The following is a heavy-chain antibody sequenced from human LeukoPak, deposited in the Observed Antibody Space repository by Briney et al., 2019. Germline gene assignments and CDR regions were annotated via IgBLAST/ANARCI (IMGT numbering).Heavy chain of an antibody. V-gene: IGHV3-30-3*01. CDR1: GFTFSSYA. CDR2: ISYDGSNK. CDR3: ARDLYSDGPKNYYGMDV. D-gene: IGHD6-13*01. J-gene: IGHJ6*02. Sequence: GGSLRLSCAASGFTFSSYAMHWVRQAPGKGLEWVAVISYDGSNKYYADSVKGRFTISRDNSKSTLHLQMNSLRAEDTAVYYCARDLYSDGPKNYYGMDVWGQGTKATVSS.